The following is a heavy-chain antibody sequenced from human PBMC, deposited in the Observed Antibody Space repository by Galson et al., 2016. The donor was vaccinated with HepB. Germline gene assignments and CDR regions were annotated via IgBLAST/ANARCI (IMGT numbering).Heavy chain of an antibody. CDR3: VRGIVGTTLFFDF. J-gene: IGHJ4*02. CDR2: TYYRSKWYN. Sequence: CAISGDSVSSSTAAWIWIRQSPSRGLEWLGRTYYRSKWYNDYAVSVKSRITINPDTSKNQFSLQLSSVTPEDTAVYYCVRGIVGTTLFFDFWGLGTLVTVSS. V-gene: IGHV6-1*01. CDR1: GDSVSSSTAA. D-gene: IGHD1-26*01.